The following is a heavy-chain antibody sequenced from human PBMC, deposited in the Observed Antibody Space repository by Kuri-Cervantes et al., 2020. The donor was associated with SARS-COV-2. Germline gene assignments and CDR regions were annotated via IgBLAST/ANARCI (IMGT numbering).Heavy chain of an antibody. V-gene: IGHV4-61*02. Sequence: LRLSCTVSGGSISSGSYYWSWIRQPAGKGLEWIGRIYTSGSTNYNPSLKSRVTISVDTSKNQFSLKLSSVTAADTAVYYCARGSCSSATCHIFDYWGQGTLVTVSS. CDR3: ARGSCSSATCHIFDY. CDR2: IYTSGST. D-gene: IGHD2-2*02. CDR1: GGSISSGSYY. J-gene: IGHJ4*02.